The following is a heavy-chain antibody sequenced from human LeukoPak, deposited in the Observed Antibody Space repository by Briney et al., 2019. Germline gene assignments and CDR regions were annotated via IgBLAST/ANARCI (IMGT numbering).Heavy chain of an antibody. D-gene: IGHD3-10*01. CDR1: GGSISSYY. V-gene: IGHV4-59*01. CDR2: IYYSGNT. Sequence: PSETLSLTCTVSGGSISSYYWSGVRQPPEKGLEWIGYIYYSGNTNYNPSLKSRVTISVDTSKNQFSLQLTSVTAADTAVYFCTRGGSNFDYWGQGTLVTVSS. J-gene: IGHJ4*02. CDR3: TRGGSNFDY.